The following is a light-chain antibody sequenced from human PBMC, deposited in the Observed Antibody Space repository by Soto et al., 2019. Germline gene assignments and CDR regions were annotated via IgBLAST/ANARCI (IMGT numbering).Light chain of an antibody. CDR3: QQYGGSPQT. J-gene: IGKJ1*01. V-gene: IGKV3-20*01. Sequence: EIVLTQSPGTLALSPGEGATLSCRASQSVSKYLAWYQQKPGQAPRLLIYGASSRATGIPDSFSGSGSGTDFTLTIRRLEPEAFAVYYCQQYGGSPQTFGQGTKVEIK. CDR1: QSVSKY. CDR2: GAS.